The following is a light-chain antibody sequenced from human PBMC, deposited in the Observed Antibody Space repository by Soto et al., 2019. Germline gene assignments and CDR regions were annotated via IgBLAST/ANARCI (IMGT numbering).Light chain of an antibody. CDR1: QSISSW. J-gene: IGKJ1*01. Sequence: DIQMTQSPSTLSASVGDRVTITCRASQSISSWLAWYQQKPGKAPKLLIYDASSLESGVPSRFSGSGSGTEFTLTLSCLQPDDFATYYCQQYNSYWTFGQGNKVEIK. CDR2: DAS. V-gene: IGKV1-5*01. CDR3: QQYNSYWT.